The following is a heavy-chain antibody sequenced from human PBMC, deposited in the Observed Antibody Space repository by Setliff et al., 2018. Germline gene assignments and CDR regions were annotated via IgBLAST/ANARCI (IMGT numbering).Heavy chain of an antibody. D-gene: IGHD5-12*01. CDR2: IYYSGST. CDR1: GGSINSSSYY. CDR3: ARGRVEMATITPFDY. V-gene: IGHV4-39*07. J-gene: IGHJ4*02. Sequence: SETLSLTCTVSGGSINSSSYYWGWIRQPPGKGLEWIGSIYYSGSTYYNPSLKSRVTISVDTSKNQFSLKLSSVTAADTAVYYCARGRVEMATITPFDYWGQGTLVTVSS.